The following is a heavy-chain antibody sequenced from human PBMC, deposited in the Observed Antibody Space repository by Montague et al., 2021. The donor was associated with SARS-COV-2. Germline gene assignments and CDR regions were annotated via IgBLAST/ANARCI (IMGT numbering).Heavy chain of an antibody. V-gene: IGHV3-30-3*01. CDR3: ASSGGEGDYYHYYGMDV. CDR1: EFTFSSYA. J-gene: IGHJ6*02. Sequence: RLSLSASEFTFSSYAMHWVRQAPGKGLEWVSVISYDGSNKYYADSVKGRFTISRDNSKNTLYLQMNSLRAEDTAVYYCASSGGEGDYYHYYGMDVWGQGTTVTVSS. D-gene: IGHD3-10*01. CDR2: ISYDGSNK.